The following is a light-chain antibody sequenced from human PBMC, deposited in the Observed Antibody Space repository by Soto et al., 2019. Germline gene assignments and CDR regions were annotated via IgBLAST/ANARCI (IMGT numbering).Light chain of an antibody. Sequence: QSVLTQPPSASGSPGQSVTISCTGTSSDVAGSDYVSWYQQHPGKAPKLIIYEVTKRPAGVPDRFSGSKSGNTASLIVSGLQADDESYYYCSSFARGDNPHVLFGGGTKLTVL. CDR3: SSFARGDNPHVL. J-gene: IGLJ2*01. V-gene: IGLV2-8*01. CDR2: EVT. CDR1: SSDVAGSDY.